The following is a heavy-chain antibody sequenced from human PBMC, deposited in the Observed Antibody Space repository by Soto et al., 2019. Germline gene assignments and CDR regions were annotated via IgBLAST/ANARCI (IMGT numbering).Heavy chain of an antibody. D-gene: IGHD3-16*01. CDR3: GRAQSPVGRYTWSAP. CDR2: ISSSSSTI. CDR1: GFTFSSYS. Sequence: EVQLVESGGGLVQPGGSLRLSCAASGFTFSSYSMNWVRQAPGKGLEWVSYISSSSSTIYYADSVKGRFTISRDNAKNSRYLQINTLRAENRAVYYGGRAQSPVGRYTWSAPWGKGPLVPVSS. J-gene: IGHJ5*02. V-gene: IGHV3-48*01.